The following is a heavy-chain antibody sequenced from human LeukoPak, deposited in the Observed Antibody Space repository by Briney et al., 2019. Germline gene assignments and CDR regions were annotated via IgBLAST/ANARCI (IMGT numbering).Heavy chain of an antibody. CDR2: IYSDGST. D-gene: IGHD6-19*01. J-gene: IGHJ4*02. CDR3: AKGHSSGWMNYFDY. Sequence: GGSLRLSCAASGFTFSSYSMNWARQAPGEGLEWGSVIYSDGSTYYADSVKGRFTISRDNSKNTLYLEMNSLRAEDTAVYYCAKGHSSGWMNYFDYWGQGTLVTVFS. V-gene: IGHV3-66*01. CDR1: GFTFSSYS.